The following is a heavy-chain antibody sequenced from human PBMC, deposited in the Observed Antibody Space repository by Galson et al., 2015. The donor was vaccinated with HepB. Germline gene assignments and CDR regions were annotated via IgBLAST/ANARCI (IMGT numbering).Heavy chain of an antibody. Sequence: SVKVSCKASGYTFTGYYMHWVRQAPGQGLEWMGWINPNSGGTNYAQKFQGRVTMTRDTSISTAYMELSRLRSDDTAAYYCATRGVVVPAASDYWGQGTLVTVSS. CDR2: INPNSGGT. J-gene: IGHJ4*02. CDR3: ATRGVVVPAASDY. CDR1: GYTFTGYY. D-gene: IGHD2-2*01. V-gene: IGHV1-2*02.